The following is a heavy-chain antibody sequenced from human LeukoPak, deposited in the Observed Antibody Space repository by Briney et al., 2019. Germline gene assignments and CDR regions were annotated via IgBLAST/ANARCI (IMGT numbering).Heavy chain of an antibody. CDR2: INPNSGGT. V-gene: IGHV1-2*02. D-gene: IGHD1-1*01. Sequence: ASVKVSCKASGYTFTGYYMRWVRQAPGQGLEWMGWINPNSGGTNYAQKFQGRVTMTRDTSISTAYMELSRLRSDDTAVYYCARVDWNDVLRFDPWGQGTLVTVSS. CDR1: GYTFTGYY. CDR3: ARVDWNDVLRFDP. J-gene: IGHJ5*02.